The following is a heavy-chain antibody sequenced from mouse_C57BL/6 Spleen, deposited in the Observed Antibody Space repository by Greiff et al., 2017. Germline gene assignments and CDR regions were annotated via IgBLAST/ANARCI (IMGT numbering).Heavy chain of an antibody. J-gene: IGHJ4*01. CDR1: GFSLTSYG. CDR3: AKLDYSPYAMDY. Sequence: QLQQSGPGLVQPSQSLSITCTVSGFSLTSYGVHWVRQSPGKGLEWLGVIWRGGSTDYNAAFMSRLSITKDNSKSQVFFKMNSLPADDTAIYYCAKLDYSPYAMDYWGQGTSVTVSS. V-gene: IGHV2-5*01. CDR2: IWRGGST. D-gene: IGHD2-12*01.